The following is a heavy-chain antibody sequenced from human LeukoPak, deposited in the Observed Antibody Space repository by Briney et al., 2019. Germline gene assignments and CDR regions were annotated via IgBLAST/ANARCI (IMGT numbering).Heavy chain of an antibody. J-gene: IGHJ1*01. V-gene: IGHV4-34*01. CDR2: INHSGST. D-gene: IGHD1-7*01. CDR1: GGSFSGYY. CDR3: ARLGDRYNWNYVGRQYFQH. Sequence: PSETLSLTCAVYGGSFSGYYWSWIRQPPGKGLEWIGEINHSGSTNYNPSLKSRVTISVDTSKNQFSLKLSSVTAADTAVYYCARLGDRYNWNYVGRQYFQHWGQGSLVTVSS.